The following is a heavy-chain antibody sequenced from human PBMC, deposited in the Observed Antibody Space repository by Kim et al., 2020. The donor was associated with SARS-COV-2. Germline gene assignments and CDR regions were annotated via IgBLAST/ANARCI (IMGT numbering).Heavy chain of an antibody. V-gene: IGHV3-21*01. CDR3: ARARTGPRYYYGMDV. J-gene: IGHJ6*02. Sequence: DSLKGRFTISRDNAKNSLYLQMNSLRAEDTAVYYCARARTGPRYYYGMDVWGQGTTVTVSS.